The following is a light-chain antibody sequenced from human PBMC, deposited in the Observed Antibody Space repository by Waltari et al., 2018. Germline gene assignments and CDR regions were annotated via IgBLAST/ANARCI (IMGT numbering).Light chain of an antibody. J-gene: IGLJ2*01. V-gene: IGLV2-11*01. CDR2: DVS. CDR3: CSYAGSYTLV. Sequence: WYQQNPGKAPKPMIYDVSKRPSGGPDRFSGSKSGNTASLTISGLQAEDEADFYCCSYAGSYTLVFGGGTKLTVL.